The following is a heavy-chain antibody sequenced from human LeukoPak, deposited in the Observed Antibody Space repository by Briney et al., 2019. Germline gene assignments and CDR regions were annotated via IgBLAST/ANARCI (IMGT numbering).Heavy chain of an antibody. D-gene: IGHD3-9*01. CDR1: GFTFSSYA. Sequence: GGSLRLSCAASGFTFSSYAMSWVRQAPGKGLEWVSAISGSGGSTYYADSVKGWFTISRDNSKNTLYLQMNSLRAEDTAVYYCGKGGRVLRYFDWLSFDYGGQGTLVTVSS. J-gene: IGHJ4*02. V-gene: IGHV3-23*01. CDR3: GKGGRVLRYFDWLSFDY. CDR2: ISGSGGST.